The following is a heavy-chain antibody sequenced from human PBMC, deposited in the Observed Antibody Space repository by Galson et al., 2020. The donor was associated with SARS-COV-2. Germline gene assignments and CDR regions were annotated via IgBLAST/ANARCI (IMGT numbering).Heavy chain of an antibody. Sequence: GESLKISCAASGFTFSNAWMSWVRQAPGKGLEWVGRIKSKTDGGTTDYAAPVKGRFTISRDDSKNTLYLQMNSLKTEDTAVYYCTTVKYYYDSSGYPQGYFDYWGQGTLVTVSS. CDR3: TTVKYYYDSSGYPQGYFDY. D-gene: IGHD3-22*01. CDR2: IKSKTDGGTT. CDR1: GFTFSNAW. J-gene: IGHJ4*02. V-gene: IGHV3-15*01.